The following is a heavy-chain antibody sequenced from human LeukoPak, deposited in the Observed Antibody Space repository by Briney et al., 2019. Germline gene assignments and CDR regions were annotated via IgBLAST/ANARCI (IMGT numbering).Heavy chain of an antibody. J-gene: IGHJ4*02. CDR2: INHSGRT. CDR1: GGSFSGYY. Sequence: PSETLSLTCAVYGGSFSGYYWSWIRQPPGKGLEWVGEINHSGRTKYNPSLKSRVTIAVDTSKNQFSLKPSSVTAADTALYYCARSHSPRHSLTVFGVVKSSRGYYFDYWGQGTLVTVSS. CDR3: ARSHSPRHSLTVFGVVKSSRGYYFDY. D-gene: IGHD3-3*01. V-gene: IGHV4-34*01.